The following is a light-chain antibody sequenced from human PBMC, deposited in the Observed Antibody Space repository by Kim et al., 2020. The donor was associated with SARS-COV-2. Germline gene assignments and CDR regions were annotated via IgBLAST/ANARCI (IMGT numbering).Light chain of an antibody. V-gene: IGKV3-20*01. J-gene: IGKJ2*01. CDR3: QQYGSSPYA. CDR1: QSVSNTH. Sequence: IVLTQSPGTLSLSPGERATFSCRASQSVSNTHLAWYQQKPGQAPRLLISGASSRATGIPDRFSGGGSGTDFTLTISRLEPEDSAVYYCQQYGSSPYAFGQGTKLEI. CDR2: GAS.